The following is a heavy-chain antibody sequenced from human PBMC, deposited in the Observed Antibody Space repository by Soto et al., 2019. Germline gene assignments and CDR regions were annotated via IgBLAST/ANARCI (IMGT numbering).Heavy chain of an antibody. CDR3: ARDNSTGMDV. CDR2: INPSGGST. J-gene: IGHJ6*02. V-gene: IGHV1-46*01. Sequence: ASVKVSCKASGYTFTSYGINWVRQAPGQGLEWMGIINPSGGSTSYAQKFQGRVTMTRDTSTSTVYMELSSLRSEDTAVYYCARDNSTGMDVWGQGTTVTVSS. CDR1: GYTFTSYG.